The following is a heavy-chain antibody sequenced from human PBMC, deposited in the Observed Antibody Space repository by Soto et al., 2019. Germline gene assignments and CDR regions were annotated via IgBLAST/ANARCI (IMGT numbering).Heavy chain of an antibody. D-gene: IGHD3-16*01. J-gene: IGHJ4*02. CDR3: SRGGRGYFDY. CDR2: IIPIFGTA. Sequence: QVQLVQSGAEVKKPGPSVKVSCKASGGTFSSYAISWVRQAPGQGLEWMGGIIPIFGTANYAQQFQGRVTIKADETTRKAYMELSRLRAEGTAGYYCSRGGRGYFDYWGQGTLVTVSS. CDR1: GGTFSSYA. V-gene: IGHV1-69*12.